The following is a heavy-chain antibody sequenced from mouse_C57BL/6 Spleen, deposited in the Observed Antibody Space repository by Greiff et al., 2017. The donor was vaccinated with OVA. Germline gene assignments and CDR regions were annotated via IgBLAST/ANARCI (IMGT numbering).Heavy chain of an antibody. CDR2: IDPSDSYT. CDR3: AREAYYGSKFYFDY. Sequence: QVQLQQPGAELVMPGASVKLSCKASGYTFTSYWMHWVKQRPGQGLEWIGEIDPSDSYTNYNQKLKGKSTLTVDKSSSTAYMQLSSLTSEDSAVYYCAREAYYGSKFYFDYWGQGTTLTVSS. CDR1: GYTFTSYW. D-gene: IGHD1-1*01. V-gene: IGHV1-69*01. J-gene: IGHJ2*01.